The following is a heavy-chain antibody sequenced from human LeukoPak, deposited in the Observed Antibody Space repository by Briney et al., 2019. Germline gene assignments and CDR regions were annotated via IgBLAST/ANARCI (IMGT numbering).Heavy chain of an antibody. Sequence: ASVKVSCKASGYTFTDYYMHWVRRAPGQGLEGMGWINPNSGGTNYAQKFQGRVTMTRDTSISTAYMELSRLRSDDTAVYYCARDESSVVDTATGIDYWGQGTLVTVSS. D-gene: IGHD5-18*01. V-gene: IGHV1-2*02. CDR3: ARDESSVVDTATGIDY. CDR1: GYTFTDYY. J-gene: IGHJ4*02. CDR2: INPNSGGT.